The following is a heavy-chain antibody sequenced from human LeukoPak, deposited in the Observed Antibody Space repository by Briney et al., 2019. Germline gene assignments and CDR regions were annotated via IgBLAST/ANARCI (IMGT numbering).Heavy chain of an antibody. D-gene: IGHD4-17*01. J-gene: IGHJ4*02. V-gene: IGHV3-66*01. CDR3: ARSTDTTRDY. CDR2: IYSGGST. Sequence: GGSLRLSCAASGFTVSSNHMSWVRQAPGKGLEWVSVIYSGGSTYYADSVKGRFTISRDNSKNTLYLQMNSLRAEDTAVYCCARSTDTTRDYWGQGTLVTVSS. CDR1: GFTVSSNH.